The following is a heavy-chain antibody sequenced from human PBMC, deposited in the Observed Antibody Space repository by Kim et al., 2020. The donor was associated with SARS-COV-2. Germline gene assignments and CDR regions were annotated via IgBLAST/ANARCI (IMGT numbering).Heavy chain of an antibody. J-gene: IGHJ6*03. D-gene: IGHD3-10*01. CDR1: GGSFSGYY. Sequence: SETLSLTCAVYGGSFSGYYWSWVRQPPGKGLEWIGEIHQSGSSNYNPSIKSRVSISTDTSKNQFSLRLNSVTAADTAVYYCARGPYYGGSVPSYYMDVWGNGFTVTVTS. CDR2: IHQSGSS. CDR3: ARGPYYGGSVPSYYMDV. V-gene: IGHV4-34*01.